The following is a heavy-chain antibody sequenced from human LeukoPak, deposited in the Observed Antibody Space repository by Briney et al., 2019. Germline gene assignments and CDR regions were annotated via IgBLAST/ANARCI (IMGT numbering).Heavy chain of an antibody. CDR1: GFTFSSYA. CDR2: ISYDGSNK. V-gene: IGHV3-30-3*01. Sequence: GGSLRLSCAASGFTFSSYAMHWVRQAPGKGLEWVAVISYDGSNKYYADSVKGRFTISRDNSKNTLYLQMNSLRAEDTAVYYCARDIYYYYGMDAWGQGTTVTVSS. CDR3: ARDIYYYYGMDA. J-gene: IGHJ6*02.